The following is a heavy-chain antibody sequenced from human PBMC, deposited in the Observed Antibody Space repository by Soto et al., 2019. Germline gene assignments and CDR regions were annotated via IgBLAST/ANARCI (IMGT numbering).Heavy chain of an antibody. J-gene: IGHJ5*02. CDR2: IKNKAEGGAA. D-gene: IGHD1-7*01. CDR1: GFTFSSAW. CDR3: TMQPVGGTTGNWLGP. V-gene: IGHV3-15*07. Sequence: QLVESGGGLVKPGGSLRLSCAASGFTFSSAWMNWARQAPGKGLEWVGRIKNKAEGGAADYAAPVQGRFTISRDDSKNTVYLQMNSLKTEDTAVYYCTMQPVGGTTGNWLGPLGQGTQVTVSS.